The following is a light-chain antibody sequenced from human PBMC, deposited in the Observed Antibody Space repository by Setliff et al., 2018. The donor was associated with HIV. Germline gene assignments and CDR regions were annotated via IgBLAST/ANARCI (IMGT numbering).Light chain of an antibody. CDR1: SSDIGAYNY. CDR2: DVS. CDR3: TSYTSSGTLV. Sequence: QSVLTQPASVSGSPGTSITISCTGTSSDIGAYNYVSWYPQHPGKAPKLMIYDVSSLPSGVSNRFSGSKSGNTASLTISGLQAEDEADYYCTSYTSSGTLVFGTGTKVTVL. V-gene: IGLV2-14*01. J-gene: IGLJ1*01.